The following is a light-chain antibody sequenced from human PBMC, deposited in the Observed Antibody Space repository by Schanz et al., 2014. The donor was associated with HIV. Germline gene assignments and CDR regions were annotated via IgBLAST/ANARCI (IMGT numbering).Light chain of an antibody. V-gene: IGKV3-20*01. J-gene: IGKJ4*01. CDR2: ATS. CDR1: QRLSSSY. CDR3: QHYGDSLGT. Sequence: EIVLTQSPATLSVSPGGRATLSCGASQRLSSSYLAWYQQKRDQPPRLVIYATSTRAAGIPDRFSGTGSGTDFTLTISGLEPEDFAVYYCQHYGDSLGTFGGGTEVDIK.